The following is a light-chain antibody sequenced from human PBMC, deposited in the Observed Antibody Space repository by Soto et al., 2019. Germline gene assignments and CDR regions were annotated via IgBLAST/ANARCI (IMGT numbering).Light chain of an antibody. V-gene: IGLV2-14*01. J-gene: IGLJ1*01. CDR2: EVN. Sequence: QSALTQPASVSGSPGQSITISCTGTSSDVGDYNYVSWYQHHPGKAPKLIIYEVNNRPSGVSNRFSGSKSGSTATLTISGLQPEAEALYFCTSYRRGPLYVFGNGTKVTVL. CDR1: SSDVGDYNY. CDR3: TSYRRGPLYV.